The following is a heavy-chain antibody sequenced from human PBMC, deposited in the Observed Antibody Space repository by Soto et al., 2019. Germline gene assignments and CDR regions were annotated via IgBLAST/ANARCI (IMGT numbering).Heavy chain of an antibody. V-gene: IGHV1-3*01. D-gene: IGHD6-19*01. Sequence: ASVKVSCKASGYIFTNYAIHWVRQAPGQRLEWMGWINAGNGNTKYSQKFQGRVTITRDTSASTAYMELSSLRSEDTAVYYCARAAGEQWLINFDYWGQGALVTVSS. CDR1: GYIFTNYA. CDR3: ARAAGEQWLINFDY. CDR2: INAGNGNT. J-gene: IGHJ4*02.